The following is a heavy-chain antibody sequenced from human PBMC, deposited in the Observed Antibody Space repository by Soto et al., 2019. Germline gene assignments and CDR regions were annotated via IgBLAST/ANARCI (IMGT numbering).Heavy chain of an antibody. CDR3: STAGDTGAWISY. CDR2: MNPNNGNT. Sequence: QVQLVQSGAEVKKPGASVKVSCKASGYTFTNNGINWVRQATGQGLEWMGWMNPNNGNTGYAQKLQGRVTLTRNTTISTPYMEVGSLISEDTAVYYCSTAGDTGAWISYWGQGTLVTVSS. D-gene: IGHD7-27*01. CDR1: GYTFTNNG. V-gene: IGHV1-8*01. J-gene: IGHJ4*02.